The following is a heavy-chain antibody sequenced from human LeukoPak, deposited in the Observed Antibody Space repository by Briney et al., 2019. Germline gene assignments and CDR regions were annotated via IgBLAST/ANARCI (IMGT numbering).Heavy chain of an antibody. D-gene: IGHD3-3*01. Sequence: GGSLRLSCAASGFTFSSYAMSWVRQAPGKGLEWVSAISGSGGSTYYADSVKGRFTISRDNSKNTLYLQMNSLRAEDTAVYYCAKYRYDFWSGYLNYWGQGTLVTVFS. V-gene: IGHV3-23*01. CDR1: GFTFSSYA. J-gene: IGHJ4*02. CDR3: AKYRYDFWSGYLNY. CDR2: ISGSGGST.